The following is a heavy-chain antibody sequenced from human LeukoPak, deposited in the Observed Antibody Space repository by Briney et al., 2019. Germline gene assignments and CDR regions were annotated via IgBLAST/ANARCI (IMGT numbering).Heavy chain of an antibody. J-gene: IGHJ6*03. V-gene: IGHV4-59*11. Sequence: SETLSLTCTVSGGSISYHYWSWIRQPPGKGLEWIGYIYNSGSTKYNPSLMSRVTISVDTSKNQFSLNLSSVTAADTAVYYCARDSRYSDNSGYYYSHYYMDVWGKGTTVTVSS. D-gene: IGHD3-22*01. CDR3: ARDSRYSDNSGYYYSHYYMDV. CDR2: IYNSGST. CDR1: GGSISYHY.